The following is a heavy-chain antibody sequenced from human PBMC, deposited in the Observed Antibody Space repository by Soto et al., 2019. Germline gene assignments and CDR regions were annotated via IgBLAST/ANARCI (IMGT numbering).Heavy chain of an antibody. V-gene: IGHV1-69*04. Sequence: ASVKVSCKASGGTFSSYTISWVRQAPGQGLEWMGRIIPTLGIANYAQKFQGRVTITADKSTSTAYMELSSLRSEDTAVYYCARDRGYCSGGSCNWFDPWGQGTLVTVSS. J-gene: IGHJ5*02. CDR2: IIPTLGIA. D-gene: IGHD2-15*01. CDR3: ARDRGYCSGGSCNWFDP. CDR1: GGTFSSYT.